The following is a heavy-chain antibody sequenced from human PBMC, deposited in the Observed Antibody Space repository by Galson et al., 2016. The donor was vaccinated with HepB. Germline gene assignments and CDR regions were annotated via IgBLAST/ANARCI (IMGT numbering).Heavy chain of an antibody. J-gene: IGHJ6*02. V-gene: IGHV4-61*01. CDR1: GGSVSSGSYS. CDR3: ARDMLVNSGFDFTYYYYYGLDV. Sequence: SETLSLTCSVSGGSVSSGSYSWSWIRQPPGKGLEWIGNIYYSGSTNHNPSLESRVIISVDTSKNQFSLKLNSVTTADTAVYFCARDMLVNSGFDFTYYYYYGLDVWGQGTTVTVSS. CDR2: IYYSGST. D-gene: IGHD5-12*01.